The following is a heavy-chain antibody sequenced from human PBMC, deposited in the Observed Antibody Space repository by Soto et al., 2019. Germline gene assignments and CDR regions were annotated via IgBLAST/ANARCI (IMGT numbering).Heavy chain of an antibody. Sequence: GGSLRLSCAASGLTFSSYSMNWFRQAPGKGLEWVSYISSSSSTIYYADSVKGRFTISRDNSNNTLYLQMSSLRAEDTAVYYCAKCVDDRTGPLLSYFQPWRQAPLGTAS. CDR3: AKCVDDRTGPLLSYFQP. V-gene: IGHV3-48*01. CDR2: ISSSSSTI. D-gene: IGHD3-22*01. J-gene: IGHJ1*01. CDR1: GLTFSSYS.